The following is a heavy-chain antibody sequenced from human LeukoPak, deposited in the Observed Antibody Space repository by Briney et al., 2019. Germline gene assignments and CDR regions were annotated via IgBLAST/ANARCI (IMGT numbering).Heavy chain of an antibody. CDR2: IYYSGST. V-gene: IGHV4-59*12. J-gene: IGHJ4*02. Sequence: SETLSLTCTVSGGSISSYYWSWIRQPPGKGLEWIGYIYYSGSTNYNPSLKSRVTMSVDTSKNQFSLKLSSVTAADTAVYYCAREDFWSGYWGVDYWGQGTLVTVSS. D-gene: IGHD3-3*01. CDR3: AREDFWSGYWGVDY. CDR1: GGSISSYY.